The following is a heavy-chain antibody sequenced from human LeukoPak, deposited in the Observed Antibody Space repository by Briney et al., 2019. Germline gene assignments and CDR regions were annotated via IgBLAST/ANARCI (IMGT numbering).Heavy chain of an antibody. CDR3: AKDKGTSYLSSFDY. Sequence: GGSLRLSCTVSGFTVSSNSMSWVRQAPGKGLEWVSFIYSDNTRYSDSVKGRFTISRDNSKNTLYLQMNSLRAADTAVYYCAKDKGTSYLSSFDYWGQGTLVTVSS. D-gene: IGHD6-6*01. CDR2: IYSDNT. J-gene: IGHJ4*02. CDR1: GFTVSSNS. V-gene: IGHV3-66*03.